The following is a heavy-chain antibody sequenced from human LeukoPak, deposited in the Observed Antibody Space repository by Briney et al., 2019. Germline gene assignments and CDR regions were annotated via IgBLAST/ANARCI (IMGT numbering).Heavy chain of an antibody. V-gene: IGHV1-69*13. CDR1: GGTFSSFA. Sequence: SVKVSCKASGGTFSSFAINWVRQAPGQGLEWMGGIIPIFGTANYAQKFQGRVTITADESTSTAYMELRSLRSDDTAVYYCARKRSSTSYYMDVWGKGTTVTISS. CDR3: ARKRSSTSYYMDV. CDR2: IIPIFGTA. D-gene: IGHD2-2*01. J-gene: IGHJ6*03.